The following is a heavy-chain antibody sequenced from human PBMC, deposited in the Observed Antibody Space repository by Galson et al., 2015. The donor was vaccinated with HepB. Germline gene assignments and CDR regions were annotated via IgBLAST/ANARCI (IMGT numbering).Heavy chain of an antibody. CDR1: GFTFTNYE. CDR2: ISYDGDIK. V-gene: IGHV3-30-3*01. CDR3: ARDSPYYYASGPMGY. Sequence: SLRLSCAASGFTFTNYEVQWVRQAPGKGPEWFAVISYDGDIKFYVDSVKGRFTMSRDNSKNMVYLQMNSLRREDTATYYCARDSPYYYASGPMGYWGQGTLVTVSS. D-gene: IGHD3-10*01. J-gene: IGHJ4*02.